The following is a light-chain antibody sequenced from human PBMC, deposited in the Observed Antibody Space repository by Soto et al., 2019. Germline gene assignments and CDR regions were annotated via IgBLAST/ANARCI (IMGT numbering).Light chain of an antibody. CDR1: QSVLYTSNNKNY. CDR3: QQYYITPPT. J-gene: IGKJ4*01. Sequence: DIVMTHSPDSLAVSLGERATINCKSSQSVLYTSNNKNYLAWYQQKPGQPPKLLIYWASTRESGVPDRFSGSGSGTDFTLTISSLQAEDVAVYYCQQYYITPPTFGGGTKVEIK. CDR2: WAS. V-gene: IGKV4-1*01.